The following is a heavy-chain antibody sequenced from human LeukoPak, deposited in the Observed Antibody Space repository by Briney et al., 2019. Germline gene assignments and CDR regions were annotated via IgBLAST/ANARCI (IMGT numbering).Heavy chain of an antibody. CDR2: INSNGGGT. Sequence: PGGSLRLACSASGFTFTSYAMHWVRQAPGKGLEYVSAINSNGGGTCYADSVKGRFTISRDNSKNTLYLQMSSLRAEDTAVYYRVKDLRGASYGSGSYRRLAYWGQGTLVTVSS. D-gene: IGHD3-10*01. CDR3: VKDLRGASYGSGSYRRLAY. CDR1: GFTFTSYA. V-gene: IGHV3-64D*09. J-gene: IGHJ4*02.